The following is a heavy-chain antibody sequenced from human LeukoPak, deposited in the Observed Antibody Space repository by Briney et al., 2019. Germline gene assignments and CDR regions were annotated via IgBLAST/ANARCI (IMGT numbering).Heavy chain of an antibody. J-gene: IGHJ4*02. CDR1: GGSFSGYY. CDR3: ARGTFWSSGSGTYYFDY. Sequence: PSETLSLTCAVYGGSFSGYYWSWIRQPPGKGLEWIGEINHSGSTNYNPSLKSRVTISVDTSKNQFSLKLSSVTAADTAVFYCARGTFWSSGSGTYYFDYWGQGTLVTVSS. V-gene: IGHV4-34*01. CDR2: INHSGST. D-gene: IGHD3-10*01.